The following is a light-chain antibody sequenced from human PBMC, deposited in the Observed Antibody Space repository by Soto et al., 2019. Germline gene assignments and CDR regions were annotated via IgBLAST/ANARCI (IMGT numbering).Light chain of an antibody. CDR2: EVV. Sequence: QSVLTQPPSASGSPGQSVTISCTGTKNDIGVYDFVSWYQHHPDKAPRLIIYEVVQRPSGVPDRFSGSKSGNTASLTVSWLQAADEADYFCKSYAGSNTYVFGSGTKLTVL. CDR3: KSYAGSNTYV. CDR1: KNDIGVYDF. V-gene: IGLV2-8*01. J-gene: IGLJ1*01.